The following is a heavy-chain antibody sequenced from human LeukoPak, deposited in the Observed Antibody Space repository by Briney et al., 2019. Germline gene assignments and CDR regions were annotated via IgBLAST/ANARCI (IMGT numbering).Heavy chain of an antibody. CDR3: ARGRSYGFDFDS. CDR2: KYYSWST. Sequence: SETLSLTCDVSGVSINTCCYYWTWIRQPPGKGLEWIGYKYYSWSTRYNSSLRSRLTISLDSSKNQFSLRLTSETAADAAVYYCARGRSYGFDFDSWGPGTLVIVSS. V-gene: IGHV4-61*01. D-gene: IGHD5-18*01. CDR1: GVSINTCCYY. J-gene: IGHJ4*02.